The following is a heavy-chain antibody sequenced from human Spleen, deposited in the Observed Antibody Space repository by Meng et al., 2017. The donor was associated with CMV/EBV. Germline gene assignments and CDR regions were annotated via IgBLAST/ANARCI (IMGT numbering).Heavy chain of an antibody. CDR3: ARGFDSQTGDRFDY. J-gene: IGHJ4*02. CDR2: IYYSGST. Sequence: SETLSLTCTVSGGSITSYYWSWIRQPPGKGLEWIGYIYYSGSTHYNPSVKGRLTISVDTFKNQFSLRLTSVTAADTAVYYCARGFDSQTGDRFDYWGQGTLVTVSS. CDR1: GGSITSYY. V-gene: IGHV4-59*01. D-gene: IGHD7-27*01.